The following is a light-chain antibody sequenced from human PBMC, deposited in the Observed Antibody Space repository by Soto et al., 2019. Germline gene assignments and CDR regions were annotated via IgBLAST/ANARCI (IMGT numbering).Light chain of an antibody. CDR2: EVS. CDR3: ILYTSSNFWV. Sequence: QSVLTQPASVSGSPGQSITISCTGTSSDVGGYNYDSWCQQHPGKAPKLMIYEVSNRHSGISNRFSGSKSGNTASLTISGLQAEDEADYYCILYTSSNFWVFGEGTKVTVL. J-gene: IGLJ3*02. V-gene: IGLV2-14*01. CDR1: SSDVGGYNY.